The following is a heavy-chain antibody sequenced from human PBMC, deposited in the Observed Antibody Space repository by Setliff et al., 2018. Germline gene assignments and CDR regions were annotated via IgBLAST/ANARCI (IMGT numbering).Heavy chain of an antibody. J-gene: IGHJ4*02. D-gene: IGHD2-21*01. Sequence: GGSLRLSCGVSGITFSSFWMSWVRQAPGKGLELVANIKQDGSEEYYVDSMKGRFTISRDNAKNSLFLDMKSLTVDDTAVYYCTRDRAYSSFDYWGQGTLVTVSS. V-gene: IGHV3-7*01. CDR2: IKQDGSEE. CDR3: TRDRAYSSFDY. CDR1: GITFSSFW.